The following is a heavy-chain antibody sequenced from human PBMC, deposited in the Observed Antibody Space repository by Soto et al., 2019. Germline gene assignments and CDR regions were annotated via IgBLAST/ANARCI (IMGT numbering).Heavy chain of an antibody. CDR2: IYHSGST. CDR3: ARDSRRIAVAGNWFDP. CDR1: GYSISSGYY. Sequence: SETLSLTCAVSGYSISSGYYWGWIRQPPGKGLEWIGSIYHSGSTYYNPSLKSRVTISVDTSKNQFSLKLSSVTAADTAVYYCARDSRRIAVAGNWFDPWVQGTLVTVSS. D-gene: IGHD6-19*01. J-gene: IGHJ5*02. V-gene: IGHV4-38-2*02.